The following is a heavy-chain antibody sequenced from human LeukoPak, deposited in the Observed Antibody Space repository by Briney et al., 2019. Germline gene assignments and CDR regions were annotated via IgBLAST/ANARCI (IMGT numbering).Heavy chain of an antibody. J-gene: IGHJ4*02. CDR1: GGSISSNGYY. V-gene: IGHV4-39*01. CDR3: ARLHYDFWSGSGYFDY. D-gene: IGHD3-3*01. Sequence: KASETLSLTCTVSGGSISSNGYYWGWIRQPPGKGLEWIGSFYYTGSTFYSPSLKSRVTISADTSKNQFSLKLSSVTAADTAVYYCARLHYDFWSGSGYFDYWGQGTLVTVSS. CDR2: FYYTGST.